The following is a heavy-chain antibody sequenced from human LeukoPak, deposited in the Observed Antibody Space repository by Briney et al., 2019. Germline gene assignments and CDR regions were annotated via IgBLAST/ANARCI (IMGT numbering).Heavy chain of an antibody. Sequence: PGGSLRLSCAASGFTFSSYEMNWVRQAPGKGPEWVSYISSSGSTIYYADSVKGRFTISRDNAKNSLYLQMNSLRAEDTAVYYCARGARITMVRGVICDAFDIWGQGTMVTVSS. CDR3: ARGARITMVRGVICDAFDI. V-gene: IGHV3-48*03. D-gene: IGHD3-10*01. CDR1: GFTFSSYE. J-gene: IGHJ3*02. CDR2: ISSSGSTI.